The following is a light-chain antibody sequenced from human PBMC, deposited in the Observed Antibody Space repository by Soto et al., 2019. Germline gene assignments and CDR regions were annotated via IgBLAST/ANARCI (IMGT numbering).Light chain of an antibody. CDR1: QSLLHVNGHTY. J-gene: IGKJ2*01. V-gene: IGKV2-28*01. Sequence: DIVMTQSPLSLPVTPGEPASISCRSSQSLLHVNGHTYFDWYLQKPGQSPQLLIYLGFKRSSGVPDRFSASGSGTDFTLRISRVEAEDVGVYYCMQALQSPYTFGQGTKLEIK. CDR2: LGF. CDR3: MQALQSPYT.